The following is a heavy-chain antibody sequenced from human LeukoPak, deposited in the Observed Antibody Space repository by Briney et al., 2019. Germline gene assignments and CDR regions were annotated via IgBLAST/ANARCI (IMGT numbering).Heavy chain of an antibody. Sequence: SETLSLTCTVSGGSISNSAYYWGWIRQPPGKGLEWIGSMYYTGSTYYNPSLKSRVTISVDTSKNQFSLKLNSVTAADTAVYYCARHLGPYSGSYHGLDYWGQGTLVTVSS. CDR3: ARHLGPYSGSYHGLDY. CDR2: MYYTGST. CDR1: GGSISNSAYY. V-gene: IGHV4-39*01. J-gene: IGHJ4*02. D-gene: IGHD1-26*01.